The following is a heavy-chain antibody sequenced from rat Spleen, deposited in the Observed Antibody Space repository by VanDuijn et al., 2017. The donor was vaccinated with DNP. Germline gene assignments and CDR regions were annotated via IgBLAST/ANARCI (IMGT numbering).Heavy chain of an antibody. D-gene: IGHD4-3*01. Sequence: EVQLVESGGGLVQPGRSLKLSCAASGFTFSDYYMAWVRQAPTKGLEWVAYITYDGGITYYRDSVKGRFTISRDNAENTLYLQMNSLRSEDTATYYCTRRFRDTRAMDAWGQGISVTVSS. J-gene: IGHJ4*01. V-gene: IGHV5-20*01. CDR1: GFTFSDYY. CDR2: ITYDGGIT. CDR3: TRRFRDTRAMDA.